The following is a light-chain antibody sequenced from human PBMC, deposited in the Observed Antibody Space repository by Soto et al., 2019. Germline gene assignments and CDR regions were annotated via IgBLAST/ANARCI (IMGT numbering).Light chain of an antibody. CDR1: QAIDNF. Sequence: DIQMTQFPSSLSASVGDRVTVTCRASQAIDNFLAWYQQKPGKVPKLLIYAASTLHVGVPSRFSGSGSGTDFTLTISSLQPEDVATYYFQRYISGPWTFGQGTKVEIK. CDR2: AAS. CDR3: QRYISGPWT. V-gene: IGKV1-27*01. J-gene: IGKJ1*01.